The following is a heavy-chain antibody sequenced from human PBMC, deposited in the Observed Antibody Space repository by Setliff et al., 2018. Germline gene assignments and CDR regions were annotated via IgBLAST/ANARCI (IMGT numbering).Heavy chain of an antibody. CDR3: ARERYFDWFFED. V-gene: IGHV4-61*02. CDR1: GGSITSGSFY. J-gene: IGHJ4*01. D-gene: IGHD3-9*01. CDR2: MHASGSP. Sequence: KTSETLSLTCTVSGGSITSGSFYWSWIRQPAGKKLEWIGRMHASGSPDYNPSFKSRVTISRDTSTNQFSLKLGSVTAADTAVYYCARERYFDWFFEDWGHGTLVTVSS.